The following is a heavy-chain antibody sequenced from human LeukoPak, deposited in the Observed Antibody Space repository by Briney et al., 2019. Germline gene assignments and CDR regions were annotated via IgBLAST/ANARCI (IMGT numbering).Heavy chain of an antibody. J-gene: IGHJ4*02. V-gene: IGHV3-23*01. D-gene: IGHD3-10*01. CDR1: GFTFRNYG. CDR2: ISGSGDST. Sequence: GGSLRLSCSASGFTFRNYGMSWVRQAPGKGLEGVSGISGSGDSTYYADSVKGRFTISRDNSKNTLYLQMSGVSAEDTAVYYCAKDYGVRGVNFDYWGQGTLVTVSS. CDR3: AKDYGVRGVNFDY.